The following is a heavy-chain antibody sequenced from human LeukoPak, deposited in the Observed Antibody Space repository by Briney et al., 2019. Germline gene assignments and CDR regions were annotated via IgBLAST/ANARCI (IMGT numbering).Heavy chain of an antibody. J-gene: IGHJ5*01. CDR3: ALAPNSNWFDF. Sequence: PSETLSLTCTVSGDSTSNFYWIWIRQSPGKGLEWIGNIHYSGSSVYDPSLKSRGTISIDTSRRQFFLKLNSVTAADTAVYFCALAPNSNWFDFWGPGILVTVSS. CDR1: GDSTSNFY. CDR2: IHYSGSS. V-gene: IGHV4-59*03. D-gene: IGHD2-8*01.